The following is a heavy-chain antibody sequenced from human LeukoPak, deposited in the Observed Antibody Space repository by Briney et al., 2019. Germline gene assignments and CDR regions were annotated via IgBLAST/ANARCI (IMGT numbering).Heavy chain of an antibody. Sequence: PSETLSLTCTVSGGAISSYYWSWIRQPPGKGVEWIGYIYYSGSTNYNPSLKSRVTISVDTSKNQFSLKLSSVTAADTAVYYCARDGGHSYGYVPFDYWGQGTLVTVSS. CDR2: IYYSGST. D-gene: IGHD5-18*01. V-gene: IGHV4-59*01. J-gene: IGHJ4*02. CDR1: GGAISSYY. CDR3: ARDGGHSYGYVPFDY.